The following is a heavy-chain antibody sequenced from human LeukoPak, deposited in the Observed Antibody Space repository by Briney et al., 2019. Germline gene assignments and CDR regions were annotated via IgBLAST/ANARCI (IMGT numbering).Heavy chain of an antibody. CDR1: GGSINSHY. Sequence: SETLSLTCTVSGGSINSHYWSWVRQPPGKGLVWIGYISYSGNTNYNPSLKSRVTISMHTSKNQLSLKLNSVTAADTAVYYCARGLRGYSGYDPPARGYHFDYWGQGTLVTVSS. D-gene: IGHD5-12*01. J-gene: IGHJ4*02. CDR3: ARGLRGYSGYDPPARGYHFDY. CDR2: ISYSGNT. V-gene: IGHV4-59*11.